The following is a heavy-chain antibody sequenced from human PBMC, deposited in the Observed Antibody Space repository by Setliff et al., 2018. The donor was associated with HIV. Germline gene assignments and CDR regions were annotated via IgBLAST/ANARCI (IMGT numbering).Heavy chain of an antibody. V-gene: IGHV4-4*02. CDR1: GGSISTRDW. J-gene: IGHJ3*02. Sequence: PSETLSLTCAVSGGSISTRDWWSWVRQPPGKGLEWIGEVYHTGLTNYNPSLKSRAIMSRDTSKNQFSLKLSSVTAADTAVYYCARNIEWEPYAFDIWGQGTMVTVSS. CDR2: VYHTGLT. D-gene: IGHD1-26*01. CDR3: ARNIEWEPYAFDI.